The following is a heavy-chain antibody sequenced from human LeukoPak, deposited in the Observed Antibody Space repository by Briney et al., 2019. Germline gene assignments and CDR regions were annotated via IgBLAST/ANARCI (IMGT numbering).Heavy chain of an antibody. V-gene: IGHV3-74*01. Sequence: PGGSLRLSCAASGFTFTTYWMHWVRQAPGKGLVWVSHINSDGSITSYADSVKGRFTISRDNAKNSLYLQMNSLRAEDTAVYYCASDSSGYYGWFDPWGQGTLVTVSS. CDR1: GFTFTTYW. J-gene: IGHJ5*02. CDR3: ASDSSGYYGWFDP. D-gene: IGHD3-22*01. CDR2: INSDGSIT.